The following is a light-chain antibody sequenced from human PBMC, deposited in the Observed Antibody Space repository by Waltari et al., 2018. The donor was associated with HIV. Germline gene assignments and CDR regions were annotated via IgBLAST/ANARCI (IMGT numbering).Light chain of an antibody. CDR3: SSYAPTNKFYVL. J-gene: IGLJ2*01. V-gene: IGLV2-8*01. CDR1: SSDIGGYNY. Sequence: QSALTQPPSASGSPGQSVTMSCTGTSSDIGGYNYVSWYQQHPGKAPKLIMTEVTKRPSGVPDRFYGSKSGNTASLTVSGLQAEDEAHYYCSSYAPTNKFYVLFGGGTTLTVL. CDR2: EVT.